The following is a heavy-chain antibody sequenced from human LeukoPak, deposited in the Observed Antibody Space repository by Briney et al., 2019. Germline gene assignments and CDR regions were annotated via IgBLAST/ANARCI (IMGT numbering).Heavy chain of an antibody. D-gene: IGHD2-2*01. CDR3: ARDLEVVVPAAFRFDP. J-gene: IGHJ5*02. CDR2: INPNSGGT. V-gene: IGHV1-2*02. CDR1: GYTFTGYY. Sequence: ASVKVSCKASGYTFTGYYMYWVRQAPGQGLEWMGWINPNSGGTNYAQKFQGRVTMTRDTSISTAYMELSRLRSDDTAVYYCARDLEVVVPAAFRFDPWGQGTLVTVSS.